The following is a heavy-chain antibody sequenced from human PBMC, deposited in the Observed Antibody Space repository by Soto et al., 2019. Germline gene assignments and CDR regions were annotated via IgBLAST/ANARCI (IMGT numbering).Heavy chain of an antibody. J-gene: IGHJ4*02. CDR3: ARASDYYEVLRDY. CDR2: IYYSGST. V-gene: IGHV4-30-4*01. CDR1: GGSISSGDYY. D-gene: IGHD3-22*01. Sequence: QVQLQESGPGLVKPSQTLSLTCTVSGGSISSGDYYWSWIRQPPGKGLEWIGYIYYSGSTYYNPYLKSRVTESVDTSKNQFSLKLSSVTAADTAVYYCARASDYYEVLRDYWGQGTLVTVSS.